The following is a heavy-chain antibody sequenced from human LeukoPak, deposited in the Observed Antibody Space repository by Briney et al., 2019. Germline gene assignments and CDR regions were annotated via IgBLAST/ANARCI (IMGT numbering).Heavy chain of an antibody. CDR2: ISGSGSTI. Sequence: SGGSLRLSCAASRFTFSSYAMSWVRQAPGKGLEWVSAISGSGSTIYYADSVKGRFTISRDNAKNSLYLQMNSLRAEDTAVYYCARDGNGYDRWGQGTLVTVSS. V-gene: IGHV3-23*01. J-gene: IGHJ4*02. CDR3: ARDGNGYDR. CDR1: RFTFSSYA. D-gene: IGHD5-12*01.